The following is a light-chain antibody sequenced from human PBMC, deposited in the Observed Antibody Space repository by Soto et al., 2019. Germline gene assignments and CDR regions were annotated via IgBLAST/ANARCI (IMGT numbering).Light chain of an antibody. CDR2: AAS. CDR1: QSITYW. CDR3: QQYKSYLRT. Sequence: DIQMTQSPSSLSASVGDRVTITCRASQSITYWLAWYQQKPGKAPKLLIYAASTLESGVSSRFSGRGSGTEFTLTINSLQPEDFATYYCQQYKSYLRTFGQGTKVDIK. J-gene: IGKJ1*01. V-gene: IGKV1-5*01.